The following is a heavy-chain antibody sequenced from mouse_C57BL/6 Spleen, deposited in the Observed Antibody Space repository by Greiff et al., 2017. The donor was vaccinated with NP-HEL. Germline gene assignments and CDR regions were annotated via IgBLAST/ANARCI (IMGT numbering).Heavy chain of an antibody. D-gene: IGHD2-4*01. V-gene: IGHV5-17*01. CDR3: ARPFYDYDRYWYFDV. Sequence: EVKLVESGGGLVKPGGSLKLSCAASGFTFSDYGMHWVRQAPEKGLEWVAYISSGSSTIDYADTVKGRFTISRDNAKNTLFLQMTSLRSEDTAMYYCARPFYDYDRYWYFDVWGTGTTVTVSS. CDR2: ISSGSSTI. J-gene: IGHJ1*03. CDR1: GFTFSDYG.